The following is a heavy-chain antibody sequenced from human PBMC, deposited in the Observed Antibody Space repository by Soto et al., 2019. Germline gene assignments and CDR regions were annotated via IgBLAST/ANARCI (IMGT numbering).Heavy chain of an antibody. J-gene: IGHJ6*03. CDR2: IKQDGSEK. CDR1: GFTFSSYW. Sequence: EVQLVESGGGLVQPGGSLRLSCAASGFTFSSYWMSWVRQAPGKGLEWVANIKQDGSEKYYVDSVKGRFTISRDNAKNSLYLQMNSLRAEDTAVYYCARATPAVAGHHYYYMDVWGKGTTVTVSS. V-gene: IGHV3-7*01. D-gene: IGHD6-19*01. CDR3: ARATPAVAGHHYYYMDV.